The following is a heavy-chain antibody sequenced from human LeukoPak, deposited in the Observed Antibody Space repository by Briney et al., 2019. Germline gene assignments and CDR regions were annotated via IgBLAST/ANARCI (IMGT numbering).Heavy chain of an antibody. CDR1: GFTFSYYW. D-gene: IGHD3-10*01. CDR2: ISGSGGST. V-gene: IGHV3-23*01. CDR3: AKVKDGSYSAFDY. J-gene: IGHJ4*02. Sequence: GGSLRLSCAASGFTFSYYWMHWVRQAPGKGLEWVSAISGSGGSTYYADSVKGRFTISRDNSKNTLYLQMNSLRAEDTAVYYCAKVKDGSYSAFDYWGQGTLVTVSS.